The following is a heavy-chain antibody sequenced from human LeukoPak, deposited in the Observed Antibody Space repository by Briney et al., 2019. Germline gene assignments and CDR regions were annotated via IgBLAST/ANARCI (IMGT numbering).Heavy chain of an antibody. CDR2: IYTSGST. V-gene: IGHV4-61*02. CDR1: GGSISSGSYY. J-gene: IGHJ5*02. Sequence: PSQTLSLTCTVSGGSISSGSYYWSWVRQPAGKGLEWLGRIYTSGSTNYNPSLKSRVTISVDTSKNQFSLKLSSVTAADTAVYYCARDHSGKWGLFSGWWFDPWGQGTLVTVSS. D-gene: IGHD3-10*01. CDR3: ARDHSGKWGLFSGWWFDP.